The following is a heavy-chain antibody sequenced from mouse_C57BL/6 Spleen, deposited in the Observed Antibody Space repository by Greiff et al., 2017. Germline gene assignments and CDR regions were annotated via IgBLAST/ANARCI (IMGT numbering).Heavy chain of an antibody. J-gene: IGHJ1*03. CDR2: IYPRDGST. CDR3: ARSRYDYDESYWYFDV. CDR1: GYTFTDHT. D-gene: IGHD2-4*01. V-gene: IGHV1-78*01. Sequence: VHLVESDAELVKPGASVKISCKVSGYTFTDHTIHWMKQRPEQGLEWIGYIYPRDGSTKYNEKFKGKATLTADKSSSTAYMQLNSLTSEDSAVYFCARSRYDYDESYWYFDVWGTGTTVTVSS.